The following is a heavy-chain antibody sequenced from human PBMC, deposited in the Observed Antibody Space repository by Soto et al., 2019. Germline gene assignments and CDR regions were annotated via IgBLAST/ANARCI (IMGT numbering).Heavy chain of an antibody. V-gene: IGHV3-13*01. CDR2: IGTASDT. CDR3: ARDGPLGYCSSTSCQEYYYYGMDV. D-gene: IGHD2-2*01. CDR1: GFTFSSYD. Sequence: GGSLRLSCAASGFTFSSYDMHWVRQATGKRLEWVSAIGTASDTYYQGSVKGRFTISRENAKNSLYLQMNSLRAEDTAVYYCARDGPLGYCSSTSCQEYYYYGMDVWGQGTTVTVSS. J-gene: IGHJ6*02.